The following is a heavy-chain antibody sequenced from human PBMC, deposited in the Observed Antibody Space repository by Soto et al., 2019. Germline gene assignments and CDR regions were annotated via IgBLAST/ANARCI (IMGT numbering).Heavy chain of an antibody. CDR3: ARDRGSSSHDYYYYMDV. CDR2: IWYDGSNK. D-gene: IGHD6-6*01. V-gene: IGHV3-33*08. Sequence: GGSLRLSCAASGFTFGSYGVHWVRQAPGKGLEWVAVIWYDGSNKYYADSVKGRLTISRDNSKNTLYLQMNSLRAEDTAVYYCARDRGSSSHDYYYYMDVWGKGTTVTVSS. CDR1: GFTFGSYG. J-gene: IGHJ6*03.